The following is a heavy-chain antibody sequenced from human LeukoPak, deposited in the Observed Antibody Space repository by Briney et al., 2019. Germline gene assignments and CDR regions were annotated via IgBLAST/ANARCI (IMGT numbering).Heavy chain of an antibody. CDR1: GFTVSSNY. D-gene: IGHD4-11*01. CDR3: ARAGSNYLYFDS. J-gene: IGHJ4*02. Sequence: SGGPLRLSCAASGFTVSSNYMSWVRQAPGKGLEWVSVIYSGGTTYYADSVKGRFTISRDNSKNTLYLQMNSLRAEDTAVYYCARAGSNYLYFDSWGQGTLVTVSS. CDR2: IYSGGTT. V-gene: IGHV3-53*01.